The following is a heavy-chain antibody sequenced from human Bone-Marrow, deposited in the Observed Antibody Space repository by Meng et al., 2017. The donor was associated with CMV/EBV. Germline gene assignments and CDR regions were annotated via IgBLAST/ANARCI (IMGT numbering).Heavy chain of an antibody. CDR3: AKDVRHCRSTSCYPLFFFDS. CDR1: GFSFSYYS. J-gene: IGHJ4*02. D-gene: IGHD2-2*01. Sequence: GESLKISCAASGFSFSYYSMHWVRQAPGKGLEWVSFIQYDGNHKYDADSVKGRFTISRDNSRNMVYLQMNSLRPEGTAVYYCAKDVRHCRSTSCYPLFFFDSWGQGTLVTVSS. CDR2: IQYDGNHK. V-gene: IGHV3-30*02.